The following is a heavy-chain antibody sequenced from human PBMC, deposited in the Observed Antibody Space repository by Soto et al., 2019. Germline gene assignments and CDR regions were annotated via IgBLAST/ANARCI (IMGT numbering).Heavy chain of an antibody. D-gene: IGHD2-15*01. V-gene: IGHV4-39*01. CDR2: IYFGGST. CDR1: GGSISSSTYY. CDR3: ARRGGPADF. J-gene: IGHJ4*02. Sequence: QLQLQESGPGLVKPSETLSLTCTVSGGSISSSTYYWGWIRPPPGKGLEWIGSIYFGGSTYYNPSLKSRGAISVDTSKSQFSLKLSSVTAADTAVYYCARRGGPADFWGQGTLVTVSS.